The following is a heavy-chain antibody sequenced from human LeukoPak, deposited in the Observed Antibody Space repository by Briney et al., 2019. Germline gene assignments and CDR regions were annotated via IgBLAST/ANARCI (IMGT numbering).Heavy chain of an antibody. J-gene: IGHJ4*02. CDR1: GYTFTGYY. CDR2: INPNSGGT. CDR3: ARTLTAAGTL. Sequence: ASVKVSCKASGYTFTGYYIHWVRQAPGQGLEWMGWINPNSGGTNYAQKFQGRVTMTRDTSISTAYMELSRLRSDDTAMYYCARTLTAAGTLWGQGTLVTVSS. D-gene: IGHD6-13*01. V-gene: IGHV1-2*02.